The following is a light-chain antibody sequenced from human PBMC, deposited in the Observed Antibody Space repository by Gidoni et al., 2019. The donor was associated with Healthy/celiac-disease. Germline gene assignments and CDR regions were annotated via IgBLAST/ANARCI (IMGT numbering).Light chain of an antibody. Sequence: EIVMTQSPATLSVSPGERATLPCRASQSVSSNLAWYQQKPGQAPRLLIYGASTRATGIPARFSGSGSGTEFTLTISSLQSEDSAVYYCQQYNNWPPWTFGQGTKVEIK. CDR1: QSVSSN. J-gene: IGKJ1*01. V-gene: IGKV3-15*01. CDR3: QQYNNWPPWT. CDR2: GAS.